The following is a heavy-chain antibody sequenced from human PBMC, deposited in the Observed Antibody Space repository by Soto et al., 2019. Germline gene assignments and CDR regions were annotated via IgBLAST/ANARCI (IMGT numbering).Heavy chain of an antibody. J-gene: IGHJ4*02. D-gene: IGHD4-17*01. CDR1: GGSISSSSYY. CDR2: IYYSGST. CDR3: ARHVLYGDGAFDY. Sequence: QLQLQESGPGLVKPSETLSLTCTVSGGSISSSSYYWGWLRQPPGKGLEWNGSIYYSGSTYYNPSLKSPVTISVDTSKTQFSLKLRSVTAADTALYYCARHVLYGDGAFDYWGQGTLVTVSS. V-gene: IGHV4-39*01.